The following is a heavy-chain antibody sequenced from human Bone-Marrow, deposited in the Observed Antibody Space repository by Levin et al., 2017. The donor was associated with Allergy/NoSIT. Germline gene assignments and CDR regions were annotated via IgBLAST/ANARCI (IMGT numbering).Heavy chain of an antibody. CDR3: ARDNDFGGNYFDY. CDR2: IYYSGST. Sequence: ESLKISCTVSGGSISTYYWSWIRQPPGKGLEYIGYIYYSGSTNYNPSLKSRVNISLDTSKNQFSLKLSSVTAADTAVYYCARDNDFGGNYFDYWGQGTLVTVSS. V-gene: IGHV4-59*01. D-gene: IGHD4-23*01. CDR1: GGSISTYY. J-gene: IGHJ4*02.